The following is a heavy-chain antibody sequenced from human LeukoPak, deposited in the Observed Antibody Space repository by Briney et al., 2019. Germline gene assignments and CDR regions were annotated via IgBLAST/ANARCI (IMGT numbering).Heavy chain of an antibody. D-gene: IGHD2-8*01. V-gene: IGHV1-8*03. CDR2: MNPNSGNT. Sequence: GASVKVSCKASGYTFTSYDINWVRQATGQGPEWMGWMNPNSGNTGYAQKFQGRVTITRNTSISTAYMELSSLRSEGTAVYYCARALLTMDVWGKGTTVTVSS. CDR1: GYTFTSYD. J-gene: IGHJ6*04. CDR3: ARALLTMDV.